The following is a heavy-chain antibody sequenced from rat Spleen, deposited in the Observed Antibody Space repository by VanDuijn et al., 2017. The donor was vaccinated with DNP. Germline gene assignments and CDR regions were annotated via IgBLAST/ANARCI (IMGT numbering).Heavy chain of an antibody. V-gene: IGHV4-2*01. CDR2: ISKDSNTI. Sequence: EVRLVESGGGLVQPGRSLKLSCAASGFNFNDYWMAWVRQAPGKGLEWIGDISKDSNTINYTPSLKDKFTISRDNAQKTLYLQMNNLGSEDTAIYYCARFDGYNYLYVMDVWGQGTSVTVSS. D-gene: IGHD4-1*01. J-gene: IGHJ4*01. CDR3: ARFDGYNYLYVMDV. CDR1: GFNFNDYW.